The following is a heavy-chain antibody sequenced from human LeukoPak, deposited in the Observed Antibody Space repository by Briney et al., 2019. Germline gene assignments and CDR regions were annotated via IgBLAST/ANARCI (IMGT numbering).Heavy chain of an antibody. D-gene: IGHD6-13*01. Sequence: ASVKVSCKASGYTFTSYYMHWVRQAPGQGLEWMGIINPSGGSTSYAQKFQGRVTMTRDMSTSTVYMELSSLRSEDTAVYYCARSLGGVYYFDYWGQGTLVTVSS. V-gene: IGHV1-46*01. CDR1: GYTFTSYY. CDR2: INPSGGST. CDR3: ARSLGGVYYFDY. J-gene: IGHJ4*02.